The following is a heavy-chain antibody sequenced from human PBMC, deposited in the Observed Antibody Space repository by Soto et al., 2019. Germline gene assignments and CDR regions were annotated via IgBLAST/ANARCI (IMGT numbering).Heavy chain of an antibody. CDR3: ARADYGDIPNWFDP. CDR2: ISYDGSNK. J-gene: IGHJ5*02. CDR1: GFTFSSYA. V-gene: IGHV3-30-3*01. Sequence: GGSLRLSCAASGFTFSSYAMHWVRQATGKGLEWVAVISYDGSNKYYADSVKGRFTISRDNSKNTLYLQMNSLRAEDTAVYYCARADYGDIPNWFDPWGQGTLVTVSS. D-gene: IGHD4-17*01.